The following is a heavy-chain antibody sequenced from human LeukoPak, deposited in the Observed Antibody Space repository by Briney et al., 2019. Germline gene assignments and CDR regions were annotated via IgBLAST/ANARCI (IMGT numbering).Heavy chain of an antibody. Sequence: PSETLSLTCTVSGGSISSYYWSWIRQPPGKGLEWIGYIYYSGSTNYNPSLKSRVTISVDTSKNQFSLKLSSVTAADTAVYYCARGPWYDFWSGYFNYYYGMDVWGQGTTVTVSS. CDR1: GGSISSYY. J-gene: IGHJ6*02. V-gene: IGHV4-59*01. D-gene: IGHD3-3*01. CDR2: IYYSGST. CDR3: ARGPWYDFWSGYFNYYYGMDV.